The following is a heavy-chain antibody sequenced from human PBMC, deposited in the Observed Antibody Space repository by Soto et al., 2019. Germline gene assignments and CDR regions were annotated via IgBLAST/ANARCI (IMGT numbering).Heavy chain of an antibody. CDR2: ISSSSTYT. Sequence: QVQLVESGGGLVKPGGSLRLSCAASGFTFSDYYMSWIRQAPGKGLEWISYISSSSTYTNYADSVKGRFTISRDNAKNSLYLQMNSLRAEDTAVYYCARGFEYSRSLFDYWGQGTLVTVSS. D-gene: IGHD6-6*01. CDR1: GFTFSDYY. V-gene: IGHV3-11*06. CDR3: ARGFEYSRSLFDY. J-gene: IGHJ4*02.